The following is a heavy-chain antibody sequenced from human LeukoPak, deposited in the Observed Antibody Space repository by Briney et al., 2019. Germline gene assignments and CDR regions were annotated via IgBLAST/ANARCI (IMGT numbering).Heavy chain of an antibody. Sequence: PGGSLRLSCAASGFTFSNAWMSWVRQAPGKGLEWIGEINHSGSTNYNPSLKSRVTISVDTSKNQFSLKLSSVTAADTAVYYCARGVGPFDPWGQGTLVTVSS. D-gene: IGHD1-26*01. CDR3: ARGVGPFDP. CDR1: GFTFSNAW. V-gene: IGHV4-34*01. J-gene: IGHJ5*02. CDR2: INHSGST.